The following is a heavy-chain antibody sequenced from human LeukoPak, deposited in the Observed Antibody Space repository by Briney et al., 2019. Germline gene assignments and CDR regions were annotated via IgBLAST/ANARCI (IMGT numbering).Heavy chain of an antibody. D-gene: IGHD1-26*01. J-gene: IGHJ1*01. V-gene: IGHV1-69*02. CDR1: GGTFSSYT. CDR2: IIPILGIA. Sequence: SVKVSCKASGGTFSSYTISWVRQAPGQGREWMGRIIPILGIANYQQKFQGRVTITADKSTSTAYMELSSLRSEDTAVYYCARNVGATTGEYFQHWGQGTLVTVSS. CDR3: ARNVGATTGEYFQH.